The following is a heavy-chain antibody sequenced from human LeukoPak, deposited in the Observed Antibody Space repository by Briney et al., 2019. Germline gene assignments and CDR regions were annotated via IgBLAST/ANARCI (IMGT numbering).Heavy chain of an antibody. CDR1: GFTFSSYS. Sequence: PGGSLRLSCVASGFTFSSYSMNWVRQAPGKGLEWVSYISGSSGTIYYAVSVKGRFTISRDNAKNSLYLQMNSLRAEDTAVYYCARRSEFGVLYYMDIWGKGTTVTVCS. J-gene: IGHJ6*03. D-gene: IGHD3-16*01. V-gene: IGHV3-48*01. CDR2: ISGSSGTI. CDR3: ARRSEFGVLYYMDI.